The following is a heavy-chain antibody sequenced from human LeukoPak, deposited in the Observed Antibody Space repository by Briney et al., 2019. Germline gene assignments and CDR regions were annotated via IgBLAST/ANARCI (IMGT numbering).Heavy chain of an antibody. V-gene: IGHV3-23*01. D-gene: IGHD6-19*01. J-gene: IGHJ4*02. Sequence: GGSLRLSCAASGFTFSNYAMNWVRQAPGKGLEWVSGISGSGGTTYYADSVKGWFTISRDNSKNTLYLQMNSLRAEDTAVYYCAKDPVGSGPDFDYWGQGTLVTVSS. CDR2: ISGSGGTT. CDR3: AKDPVGSGPDFDY. CDR1: GFTFSNYA.